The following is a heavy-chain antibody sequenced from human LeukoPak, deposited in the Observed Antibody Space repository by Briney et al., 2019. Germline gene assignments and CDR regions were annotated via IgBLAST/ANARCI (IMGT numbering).Heavy chain of an antibody. V-gene: IGHV1-46*01. CDR3: ARDQLVGATHAFDI. J-gene: IGHJ3*02. CDR2: INPSGGST. D-gene: IGHD1-26*01. Sequence: GASVKVSFKASGYTFTNYYMHWVRQAPGQGGEGMGGINPSGGSTRYAHKSQGTVTMTRDPSTSTVYMELSSLRSEDTAVYYCARDQLVGATHAFDIWGQGTTVTVSS. CDR1: GYTFTNYY.